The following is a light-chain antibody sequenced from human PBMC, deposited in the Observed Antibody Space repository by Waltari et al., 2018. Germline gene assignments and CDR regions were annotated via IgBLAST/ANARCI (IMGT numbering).Light chain of an antibody. CDR2: GNN. CDR1: TSNIGASHD. V-gene: IGLV1-40*01. Sequence: QSVLTQPPSVSGTPGQRVTISCRGSTSNIGASHDVHWYQHLPGTAPKLLIYGNNNRPSGVPDRFSGSKSGTSASLAITGLQADDEADYFCQSFDNMLSGGVVFGGGTKLAVL. J-gene: IGLJ2*01. CDR3: QSFDNMLSGGVV.